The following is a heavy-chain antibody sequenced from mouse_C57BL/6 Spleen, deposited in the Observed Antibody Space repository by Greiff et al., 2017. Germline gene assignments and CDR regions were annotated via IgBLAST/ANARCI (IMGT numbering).Heavy chain of an antibody. CDR1: GYAFSSYW. CDR3: ARGKNDYGGYYFGD. CDR2: IYPGNGDN. Sequence: VKLMESGAELVKPGASVKISCKASGYAFSSYWMNWVRQRHSKGIAWIGLIYPGNGDNNYNGKVKGKATLTTDKSSRKAYMQISSLTAEDSSVYFGARGKNDYGGYYFGDWGQGTTLTVSS. D-gene: IGHD2-4*01. V-gene: IGHV1-80*01. J-gene: IGHJ2*01.